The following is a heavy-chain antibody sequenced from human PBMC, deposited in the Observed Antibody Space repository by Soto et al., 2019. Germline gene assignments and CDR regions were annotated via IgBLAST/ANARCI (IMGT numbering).Heavy chain of an antibody. Sequence: GGSLRLSCAASGFTFSIFAMSWVRQSPGKGLEWVSTISGSGGSTYYADAVKGRFTISRDNSMGTLYLQMKSLRVEDTAIYYCAKEVSLGSTVDLGYWGQGALVTVSA. CDR2: ISGSGGST. CDR1: GFTFSIFA. CDR3: AKEVSLGSTVDLGY. V-gene: IGHV3-23*01. J-gene: IGHJ4*02. D-gene: IGHD7-27*01.